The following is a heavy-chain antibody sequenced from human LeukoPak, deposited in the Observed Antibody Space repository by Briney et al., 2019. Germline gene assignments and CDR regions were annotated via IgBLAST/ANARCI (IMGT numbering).Heavy chain of an antibody. CDR1: RFAFDNFA. CDR3: AKGLKTGVGPYMGYHYYMDV. J-gene: IGHJ6*03. V-gene: IGHV3-23*01. Sequence: GGSLRLSCAAPRFAFDNFAMSWVRQAPGKGLKWVATVNDNGAATFYADSVKGRFTISRDNSYNTVSLQMNGLRDDDTGVYYWAKGLKTGVGPYMGYHYYMDVWGKGATVTVSS. D-gene: IGHD3-16*01. CDR2: VNDNGAAT.